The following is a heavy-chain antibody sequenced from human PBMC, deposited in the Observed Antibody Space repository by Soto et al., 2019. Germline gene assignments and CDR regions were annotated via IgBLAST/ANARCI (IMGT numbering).Heavy chain of an antibody. V-gene: IGHV4-61*01. J-gene: IGHJ5*02. Sequence: PSETLSLTCTVSGGSVSNDNFYWSWIRQPPGKGLEWIGYVHSSGITNYNPFLKRRVTISVDTSRNQFSLRLSSVTAADTAVYYCARGLTMGQLPSHFDHWGQGTLVTVSS. CDR1: GGSVSNDNFY. CDR2: VHSSGIT. CDR3: ARGLTMGQLPSHFDH. D-gene: IGHD3-16*01.